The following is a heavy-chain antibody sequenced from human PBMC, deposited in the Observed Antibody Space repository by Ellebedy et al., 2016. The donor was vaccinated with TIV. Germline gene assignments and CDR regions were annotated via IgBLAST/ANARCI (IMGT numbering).Heavy chain of an antibody. Sequence: GESLKISCAASGFTFSSHSMHWVRQAPGKGLEWVAVISYDGNDKYYADSVKGRFTISRDNFKNTLYLQMNSLRTEDTAVYYCARDAGWELVEYWGQGTLVTVSS. V-gene: IGHV3-30-3*01. CDR2: ISYDGNDK. D-gene: IGHD1-26*01. CDR3: ARDAGWELVEY. CDR1: GFTFSSHS. J-gene: IGHJ4*02.